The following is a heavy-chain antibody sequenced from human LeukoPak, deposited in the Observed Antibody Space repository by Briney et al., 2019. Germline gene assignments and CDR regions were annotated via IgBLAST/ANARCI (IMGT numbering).Heavy chain of an antibody. CDR2: ISFDGSNQ. D-gene: IGHD5-12*01. CDR3: TRAPYDSNAFDI. Sequence: GGSLRLSCAASGFTFSSYAIHWGRQAPGKGVDWVAVISFDGSNQYYADSVKGRFTMSRDNSKNTPYLQMNSLRAEDMALYYCTRAPYDSNAFDIWGQGTMVTVSA. V-gene: IGHV3-30*04. J-gene: IGHJ3*02. CDR1: GFTFSSYA.